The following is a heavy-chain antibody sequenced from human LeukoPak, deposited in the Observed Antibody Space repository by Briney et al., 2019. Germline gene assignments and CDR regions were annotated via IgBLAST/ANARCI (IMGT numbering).Heavy chain of an antibody. CDR3: ARHQSIAAAGTSWFDP. Sequence: ASVKVSCKASGGTFSSYAISWVRQAPGQGLEWMGGIIPIFGTANYAQKFQGRVTITTDESTSTAYMELSSLRSEDTAVYYCARHQSIAAAGTSWFDPWGQGTLVTVSS. J-gene: IGHJ5*02. V-gene: IGHV1-69*05. D-gene: IGHD6-13*01. CDR2: IIPIFGTA. CDR1: GGTFSSYA.